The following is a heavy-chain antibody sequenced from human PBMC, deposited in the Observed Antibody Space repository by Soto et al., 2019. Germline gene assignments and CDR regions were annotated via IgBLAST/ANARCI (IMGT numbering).Heavy chain of an antibody. D-gene: IGHD1-7*01. CDR2: ISFDGSNK. V-gene: IGHV3-30*18. CDR1: GFAFSGYG. CDR3: AKDPKLELPWYYYYYHMDL. J-gene: IGHJ6*03. Sequence: LRLSCAASGFAFSGYGMHWVRQAPGEGLEWVALISFDGSNKYYADSVKGRFTISRDNSKNTLYLQMNSLRAEDTAVYYCAKDPKLELPWYYYYYHMDLWGPGTLVTVSS.